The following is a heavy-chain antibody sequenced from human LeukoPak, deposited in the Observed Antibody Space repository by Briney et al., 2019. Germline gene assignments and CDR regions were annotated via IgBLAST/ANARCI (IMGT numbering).Heavy chain of an antibody. CDR3: AREGSSGYYFDD. V-gene: IGHV3-33*01. Sequence: PGGSLRLSCAASGFTFSSYGMHWVRQAPGKGLEWVAVIWYDGSNKYYADSVKGRFTISIDNSKNTLYLQMNSLRAEDTAVYYCAREGSSGYYFDDWGQGTLVTVSS. CDR2: IWYDGSNK. J-gene: IGHJ4*02. CDR1: GFTFSSYG. D-gene: IGHD3-22*01.